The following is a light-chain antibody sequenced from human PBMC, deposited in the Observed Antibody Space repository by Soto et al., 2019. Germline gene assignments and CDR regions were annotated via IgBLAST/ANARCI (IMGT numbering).Light chain of an antibody. CDR1: QSVNSGQ. J-gene: IGKJ5*01. Sequence: EIVLRQSPATLSLSPGERATLSCRASQSVNSGQLACYQQKPVQAPRLLIYDASNRATGIPARFSGSGSGTDFTLTISRLEPEDFAVYYCQQYGNSFTFGQGTRLA. CDR3: QQYGNSFT. V-gene: IGKV3-20*01. CDR2: DAS.